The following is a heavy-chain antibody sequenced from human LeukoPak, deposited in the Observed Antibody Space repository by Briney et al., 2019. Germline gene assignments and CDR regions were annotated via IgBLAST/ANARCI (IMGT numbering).Heavy chain of an antibody. Sequence: SETLSLTCTVSGDSISSSSYCWGWIRQPPGKGLEWIGSIHYSGSTYYNPSLKSRVTISVDTSKNQFSLKLSSVTAADTAVYYCARTRGYTYGPIDYWGQGTLVTVSS. D-gene: IGHD5-18*01. CDR3: ARTRGYTYGPIDY. CDR2: IHYSGST. V-gene: IGHV4-39*01. J-gene: IGHJ4*02. CDR1: GDSISSSSYC.